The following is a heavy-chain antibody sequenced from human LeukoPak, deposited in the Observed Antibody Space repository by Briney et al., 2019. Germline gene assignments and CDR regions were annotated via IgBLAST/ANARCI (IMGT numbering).Heavy chain of an antibody. Sequence: GESLKISCKGSGYSFSTYWIVWVRQMPGKGLEWMGIIYPDDSDTRYSPSFQGQVTISVDKSISTTYLQWSSPKASDTAKYFCARQKDYGGNSPHYYYPLDVWGQGTTVTVSS. D-gene: IGHD4-23*01. V-gene: IGHV5-51*01. CDR2: IYPDDSDT. CDR3: ARQKDYGGNSPHYYYPLDV. J-gene: IGHJ6*02. CDR1: GYSFSTYW.